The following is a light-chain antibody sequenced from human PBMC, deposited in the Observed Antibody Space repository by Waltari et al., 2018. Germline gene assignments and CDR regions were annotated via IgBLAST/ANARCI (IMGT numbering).Light chain of an antibody. J-gene: IGKJ1*01. V-gene: IGKV3-20*01. CDR1: QSISSA. CDR2: GAS. CDR3: QHYLRLPVT. Sequence: SCRTSQSISSALAWYQQKPGQVPRLLIYGASTRATGIPDRFSGSGSGTDFSLTISRLEPDDVAVYYCQHYLRLPVTFGQGTTVEI.